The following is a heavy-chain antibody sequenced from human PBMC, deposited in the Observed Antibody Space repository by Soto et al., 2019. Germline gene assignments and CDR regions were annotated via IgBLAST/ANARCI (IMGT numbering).Heavy chain of an antibody. D-gene: IGHD6-13*01. J-gene: IGHJ4*02. CDR1: GDSIRSSY. Sequence: PSDTLSLTCTVSGDSIRSSYWTWIRQAPGRGLEWIGDIYHTGTTNYNPSLKSRVSISVDTSKNQFSLRLRSVTAADTAIYFCAKISAGSTDETMFTVFDHWGQGTLVTVSS. CDR3: AKISAGSTDETMFTVFDH. CDR2: IYHTGTT. V-gene: IGHV4-59*07.